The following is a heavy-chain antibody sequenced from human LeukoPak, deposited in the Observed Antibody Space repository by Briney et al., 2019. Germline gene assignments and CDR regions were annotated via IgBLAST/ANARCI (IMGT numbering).Heavy chain of an antibody. D-gene: IGHD3-16*01. CDR1: GYTFTGFH. V-gene: IGHV1-2*02. CDR2: INPNSGDT. Sequence: SVNVCCKASGYTFTGFHIHWVRQAPGQGLEYMGWINPNSGDTNYAQKFQGRVTMTRDTSISTAYMELSSLRFDDTAVYYCTTSPGDPFDYWGQGTLVSVSS. J-gene: IGHJ4*02. CDR3: TTSPGDPFDY.